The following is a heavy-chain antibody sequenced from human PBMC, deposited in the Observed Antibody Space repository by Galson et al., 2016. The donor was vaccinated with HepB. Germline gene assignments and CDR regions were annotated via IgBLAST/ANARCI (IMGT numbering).Heavy chain of an antibody. CDR1: GFTFSSHW. D-gene: IGHD2-2*01. J-gene: IGHJ4*02. CDR3: AHAPNLYYFDN. CDR2: IKQDGRER. V-gene: IGHV3-7*03. Sequence: SLRLSCAASGFTFSSHWMSWVRQAPGKGLEWVSNIKQDGRERYYVDSVKGRFTISRDNAKNSLYLQMNSLIVEDTAVYYCAHAPNLYYFDNWGQGTLVTASS.